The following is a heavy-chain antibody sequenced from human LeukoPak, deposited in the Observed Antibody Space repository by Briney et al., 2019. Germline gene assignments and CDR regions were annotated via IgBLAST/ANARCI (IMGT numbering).Heavy chain of an antibody. CDR2: ISAYNGNT. CDR1: GYTFTSYG. J-gene: IGHJ5*02. D-gene: IGHD5-24*01. V-gene: IGHV1-18*01. CDR3: ATAGDGYNSNWFDP. Sequence: VASVKVSCKASGYTFTSYGISWVRQAPGQGLEWMGWISAYNGNTNYAQKLQGRVTMTTDTSTSTAYMELRGLRSDDTAVYYCATAGDGYNSNWFDPWGQGTLVTVSS.